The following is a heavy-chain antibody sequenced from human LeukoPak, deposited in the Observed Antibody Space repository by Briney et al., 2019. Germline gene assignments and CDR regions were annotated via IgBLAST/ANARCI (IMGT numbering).Heavy chain of an antibody. CDR3: ARDLGGEFDY. D-gene: IGHD3-16*01. V-gene: IGHV3-13*01. CDR1: GFTFSKYD. Sequence: PGGSLRLSCAASGFTFSKYDMHWVRQTTGKGLEWVSAIGTADDTYYPASVKGRFTISRDNAKNSLYLQMNSLRAGDTAVYYCARDLGGEFDYWGQGTLVTVSS. J-gene: IGHJ4*02. CDR2: IGTADDT.